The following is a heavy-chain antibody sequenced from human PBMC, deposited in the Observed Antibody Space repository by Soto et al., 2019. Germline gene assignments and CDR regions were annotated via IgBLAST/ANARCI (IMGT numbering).Heavy chain of an antibody. CDR2: IYYTGNT. Sequence: SETLSLTCSVSGGSISTGDNYWSWLRQSPGKGLEWIGYIYYTGNTYYNPSLESRVSISVDTSKNQFSLKLSSVTAADTAVYYCARDGGGGYGLDGWGQGTTVTVSS. J-gene: IGHJ6*02. D-gene: IGHD3-10*01. CDR3: ARDGGGGYGLDG. V-gene: IGHV4-30-4*02. CDR1: GGSISTGDNY.